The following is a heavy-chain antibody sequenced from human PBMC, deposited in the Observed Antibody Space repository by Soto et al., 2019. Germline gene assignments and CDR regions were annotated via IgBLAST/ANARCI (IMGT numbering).Heavy chain of an antibody. Sequence: GESLKISCKGSGYSFTSYWISWVRQMPGKGLEWMGRIDPSDSYTNYSPSFQGHVTISADKSISTAYLQWSSLKASDTAMYYCAANGVDYYYYYYGMDVWGQGTTVTVSS. CDR1: GYSFTSYW. CDR2: IDPSDSYT. CDR3: AANGVDYYYYYYGMDV. D-gene: IGHD2-8*01. J-gene: IGHJ6*02. V-gene: IGHV5-10-1*01.